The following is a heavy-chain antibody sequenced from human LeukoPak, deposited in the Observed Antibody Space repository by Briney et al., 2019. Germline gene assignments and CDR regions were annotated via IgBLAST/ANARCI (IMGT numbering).Heavy chain of an antibody. V-gene: IGHV3-21*01. D-gene: IGHD1-26*01. J-gene: IGHJ4*02. Sequence: SGGSLRLSCAASGFTFSSYSMNWVRQAPGKGLEWVSSISSSSSYIYYADSVKGRFTISRGNARNSLYLQMDSLRAEDTAVYYCARAPEVGATHYFDYWGQGTLVTVSS. CDR1: GFTFSSYS. CDR2: ISSSSSYI. CDR3: ARAPEVGATHYFDY.